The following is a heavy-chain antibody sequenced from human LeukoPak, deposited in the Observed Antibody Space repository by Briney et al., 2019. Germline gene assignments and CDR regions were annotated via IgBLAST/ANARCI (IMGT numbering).Heavy chain of an antibody. Sequence: GGSLRLSCAASGLTVSSNYMSWVRQAPGKGLEWVSVIYSGGSTYYADSVKGRFTISRDNSKNTLYLQMNSLRAEDTAVYYCARGRGSGWYGAFDYWGQGTLVTVSS. CDR2: IYSGGST. J-gene: IGHJ4*02. V-gene: IGHV3-66*01. D-gene: IGHD6-19*01. CDR3: ARGRGSGWYGAFDY. CDR1: GLTVSSNY.